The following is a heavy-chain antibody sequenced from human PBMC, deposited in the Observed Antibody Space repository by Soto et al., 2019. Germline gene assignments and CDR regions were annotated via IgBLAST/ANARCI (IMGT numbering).Heavy chain of an antibody. CDR3: TTLTPTTTVPDY. CDR1: GFTFSNAW. CDR2: IKSKTDGGTT. D-gene: IGHD4-17*01. Sequence: GGSLRLSCAASGFTFSNAWMSWVRQAPGKGLERVGRIKSKTDGGTTDYAAPVKGRFTISRDDSKNTLYLQMNSLKTEDTAVYYCTTLTPTTTVPDYWGQGTLVTVSS. V-gene: IGHV3-15*01. J-gene: IGHJ4*02.